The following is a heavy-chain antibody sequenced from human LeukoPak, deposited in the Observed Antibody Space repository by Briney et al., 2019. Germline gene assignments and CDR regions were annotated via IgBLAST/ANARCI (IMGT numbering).Heavy chain of an antibody. J-gene: IGHJ4*02. CDR1: GFTFEDYA. CDR2: ISWNSGTL. Sequence: PGRSLRLSCAASGFTFEDYAMHWVRQAPGKGLEWVSSISWNSGTLGYADSVKGRFTISRDNAKNSLYLQMNSLGTEDTALYYCAKDLGFGHAYGAWNGDDYWGQGTLVTVSS. V-gene: IGHV3-9*01. D-gene: IGHD1-1*01. CDR3: AKDLGFGHAYGAWNGDDY.